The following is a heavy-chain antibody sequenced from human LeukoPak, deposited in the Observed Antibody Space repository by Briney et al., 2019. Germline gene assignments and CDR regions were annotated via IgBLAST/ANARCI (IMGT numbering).Heavy chain of an antibody. D-gene: IGHD1-26*01. CDR1: GFTFSSYG. J-gene: IGHJ5*02. V-gene: IGHV3-30*02. CDR3: AKYYFTGASRWFDP. CDR2: IRYDGSNK. Sequence: GGSLRLSCAASGFTFSSYGMHWVRQAPGKGLEWVAFIRYDGSNKYYADSVKGRFTISRDNSKNTLYLQMNNLRAEDTAVYYCAKYYFTGASRWFDPWGHGTLVTVSS.